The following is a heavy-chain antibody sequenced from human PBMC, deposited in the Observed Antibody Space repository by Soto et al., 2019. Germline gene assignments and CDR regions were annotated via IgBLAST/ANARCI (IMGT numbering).Heavy chain of an antibody. CDR1: GYSFTSYW. V-gene: IGHV5-51*01. J-gene: IGHJ4*02. CDR3: ARQRSGYDEEINYFDY. CDR2: IYPGDSDT. D-gene: IGHD5-12*01. Sequence: PGESLKISCKGSGYSFTSYWIGWVRQMPGKGLEWMGIIYPGDSDTRYSPSFQGQVTISADKSISTAYLQWSSLKASDTAMYYCARQRSGYDEEINYFDYWGQGNLVTVSS.